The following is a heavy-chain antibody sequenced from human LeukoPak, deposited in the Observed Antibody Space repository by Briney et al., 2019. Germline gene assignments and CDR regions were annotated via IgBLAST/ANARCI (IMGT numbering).Heavy chain of an antibody. CDR1: GYTFTYYV. CDR2: INAYNGNT. CDR3: ARGEKPYDY. J-gene: IGHJ4*01. D-gene: IGHD1-26*01. Sequence: DSVKVSCTTSGYTFTYYVISWVRQAPGQGLERMGWINAYNGNTNDAQKFQGRVTMTKDTSTSAAYMQLRSLRSYDTALYYCARGEKPYDYWGQGTPVSVSS. V-gene: IGHV1-18*01.